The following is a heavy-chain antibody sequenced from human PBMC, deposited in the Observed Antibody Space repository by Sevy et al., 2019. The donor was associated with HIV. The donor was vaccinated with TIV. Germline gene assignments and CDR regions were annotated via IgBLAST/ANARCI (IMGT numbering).Heavy chain of an antibody. CDR3: AITREYYSDSSGYFDY. Sequence: ASVKVSCKISGYTLTEFSMHWVRQVPGKGLEWMGSFDPEDAKTIYEQKFQGSVTMTEDTSTDTAYMELRSLRSEDTATYYCAITREYYSDSSGYFDYWGQRTLVTVSS. V-gene: IGHV1-24*01. J-gene: IGHJ4*02. CDR1: GYTLTEFS. D-gene: IGHD3-22*01. CDR2: FDPEDAKT.